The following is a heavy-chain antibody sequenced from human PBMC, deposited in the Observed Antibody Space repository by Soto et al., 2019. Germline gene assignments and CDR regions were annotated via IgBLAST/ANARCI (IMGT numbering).Heavy chain of an antibody. J-gene: IGHJ6*02. CDR3: ARDSVQQLVLNYYYGMDV. Sequence: GASVKVSCKASGGTFSSYSLSCVRQAPPQRLEWMGGIIPIFGTANYAQKFQGRVTITADESTSTAYMELSSLRSDDTAVYYCARDSVQQLVLNYYYGMDVWGQGTTVTVSS. V-gene: IGHV1-69*13. D-gene: IGHD6-13*01. CDR2: IIPIFGTA. CDR1: GGTFSSYS.